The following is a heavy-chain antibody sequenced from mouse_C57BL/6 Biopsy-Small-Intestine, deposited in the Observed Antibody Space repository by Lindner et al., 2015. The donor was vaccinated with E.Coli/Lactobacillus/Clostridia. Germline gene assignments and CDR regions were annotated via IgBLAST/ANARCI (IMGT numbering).Heavy chain of an antibody. V-gene: IGHV1-14*01. Sequence: VQLQESGPELVKPGASVKMSCKASGYTFTTYVMHWVKQKPGQGLQWIGFINPINDYTKYNEKFKGKATLTSDKSSSTAYMELSSLTSEDSAVYYCAKSARLAMDYWGQGTSVTVSS. J-gene: IGHJ4*01. CDR1: GYTFTTYV. CDR3: AKSARLAMDY. CDR2: INPINDYT. D-gene: IGHD1-2*01.